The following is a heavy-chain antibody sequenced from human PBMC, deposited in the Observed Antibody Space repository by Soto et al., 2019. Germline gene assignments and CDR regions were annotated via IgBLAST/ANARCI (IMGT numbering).Heavy chain of an antibody. D-gene: IGHD3-22*01. Sequence: SETRCLTCTVSGGSINSDNYYWCWIRQPPGKGLEWIGNIYYNGKTYYTPSLKSRVTISVDTSENQFSLKLSSVTAADTAVYYCARRGNYYDTSGYYFFDYWGQGALVTVS. CDR2: IYYNGKT. J-gene: IGHJ4*02. CDR1: GGSINSDNYY. V-gene: IGHV4-39*01. CDR3: ARRGNYYDTSGYYFFDY.